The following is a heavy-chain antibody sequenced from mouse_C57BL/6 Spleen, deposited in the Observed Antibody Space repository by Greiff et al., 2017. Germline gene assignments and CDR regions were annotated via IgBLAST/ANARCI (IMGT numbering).Heavy chain of an antibody. J-gene: IGHJ3*01. D-gene: IGHD2-4*01. CDR2: IHPYSGST. Sequence: QVQLQQPGAELVKPGASVKLSCKASGYTFTSYWMHWVKQRPGQGLEWIGMIHPYSGSTNYNEKFKSKATLTVDKSSSTAYMQLSSLTSEDSAVYYCARDDYDALFAYWGQGTLVTVSA. CDR1: GYTFTSYW. V-gene: IGHV1-64*01. CDR3: ARDDYDALFAY.